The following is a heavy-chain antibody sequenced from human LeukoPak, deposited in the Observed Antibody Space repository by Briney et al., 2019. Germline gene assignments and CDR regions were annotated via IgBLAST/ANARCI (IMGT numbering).Heavy chain of an antibody. Sequence: GGSLRLSCAASDFTFSTYYMHWVRQAAGEGLEWVSSIGTTGDTHYPGSVRGRFTISRENAKDSLYLQMDSLAAGDTAVYYCARGPFHCDSTSCFHYGLDVGGQGPTVTVS. CDR3: ARGPFHCDSTSCFHYGLDV. J-gene: IGHJ6*02. D-gene: IGHD2-2*01. V-gene: IGHV3-13*01. CDR1: DFTFSTYY. CDR2: IGTTGDT.